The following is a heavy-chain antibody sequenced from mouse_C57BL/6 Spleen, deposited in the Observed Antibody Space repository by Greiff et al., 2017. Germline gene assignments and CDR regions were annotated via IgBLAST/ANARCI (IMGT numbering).Heavy chain of an antibody. CDR1: GYTFTDYY. J-gene: IGHJ2*01. CDR3: ARDYYGSSYVSFDY. V-gene: IGHV1-26*01. Sequence: VQLQQSGPELVKPGASVKISCKASGYTFTDYYMNWVKQSHGKSLEWIGDINPNNGGTSYNQKFKGKATLTVDKSSSTAYMELRSLTSEDSAVYYCARDYYGSSYVSFDYWGQGTTLTVSS. CDR2: INPNNGGT. D-gene: IGHD1-1*01.